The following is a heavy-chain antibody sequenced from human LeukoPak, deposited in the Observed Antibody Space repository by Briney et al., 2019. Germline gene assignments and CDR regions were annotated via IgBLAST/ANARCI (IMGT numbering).Heavy chain of an antibody. J-gene: IGHJ6*02. CDR2: IYYSGST. V-gene: IGHV4-30-4*01. D-gene: IGHD3-10*01. Sequence: SSETLSLTCTVSGGTISSGDYYWSWIRQPPGKGLEWIGYIYYSGSTYYNPSLKSRVTISVDTSKNQFSLKLSSVTAADTAVYYCARGFYYGSGRYYYYYGMDVWGQGTTVTVSS. CDR3: ARGFYYGSGRYYYYYGMDV. CDR1: GGTISSGDYY.